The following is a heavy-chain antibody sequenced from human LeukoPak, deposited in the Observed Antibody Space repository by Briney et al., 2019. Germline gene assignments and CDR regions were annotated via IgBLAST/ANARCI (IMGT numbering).Heavy chain of an antibody. D-gene: IGHD1-1*01. CDR2: VYYSSGT. J-gene: IGHJ5*01. V-gene: IGHV4-39*02. CDR1: GASISSSIHY. Sequence: SETLSLTCAVSGASISSSIHYWGWVRQPPGRGPEGIGSVYYSSGTYYNPSLESRLTISVDTSNNRFSLKLKAVTAADTAVFYCARVTTGSTTLDSWGQGILVTVSS. CDR3: ARVTTGSTTLDS.